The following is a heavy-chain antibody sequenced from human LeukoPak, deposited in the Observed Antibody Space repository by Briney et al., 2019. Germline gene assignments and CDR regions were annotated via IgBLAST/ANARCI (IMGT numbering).Heavy chain of an antibody. CDR3: TLIQGWGSGSYYLDY. D-gene: IGHD3-10*01. J-gene: IGHJ4*02. V-gene: IGHV3-15*01. CDR1: GFSISNDW. Sequence: AGGSLRLSCAASGFSISNDWMSWVRQAPGKGLEWVGRVKSKGAGETTDYAAPVKGRFTISRDDSKYTLYLQMNSLKTEDTAVYYCTLIQGWGSGSYYLDYWGQGTLVTVSS. CDR2: VKSKGAGETT.